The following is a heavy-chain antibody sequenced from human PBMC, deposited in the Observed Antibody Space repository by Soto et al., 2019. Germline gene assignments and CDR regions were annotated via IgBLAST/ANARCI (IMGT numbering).Heavy chain of an antibody. CDR3: ARLHSSGYTHYYYYGMDV. D-gene: IGHD3-22*01. CDR2: TWYDGSNK. V-gene: IGHV3-33*01. J-gene: IGHJ6*02. Sequence: QPGGSLRLSCAASGFTFSSCGMHWVRQAPGKGLEWVAVTWYDGSNKYYVDSVKGRFTISRDNSKNTLYLQMNSLRAEDTAVYYCARLHSSGYTHYYYYGMDVWGQGTTVTVSS. CDR1: GFTFSSCG.